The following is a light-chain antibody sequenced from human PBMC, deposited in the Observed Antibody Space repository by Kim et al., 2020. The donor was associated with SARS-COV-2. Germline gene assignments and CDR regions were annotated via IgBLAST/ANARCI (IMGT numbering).Light chain of an antibody. Sequence: APGRAASITSAGTNIENKNVHWEQQLPGQAPVLVIYRDKNRPSGIPGRFAGSNSGRTATLTISRAQAGDEADYYCQVWDSSTVFGGGTQLTVL. CDR3: QVWDSSTV. J-gene: IGLJ2*01. CDR1: NIENKN. V-gene: IGLV3-9*01. CDR2: RDK.